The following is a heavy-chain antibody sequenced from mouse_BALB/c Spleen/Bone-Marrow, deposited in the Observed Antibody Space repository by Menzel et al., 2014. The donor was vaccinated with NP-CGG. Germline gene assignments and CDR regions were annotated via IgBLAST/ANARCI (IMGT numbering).Heavy chain of an antibody. CDR1: GISIXTGNYR. Sequence: VQLQQSGPGLVKPSQTVSLTCTVTGISIXTGNYRWSWIRQFPGNKLEWIGYIYYSGTITYNPSLTSRTTNTRDTSKNQFFLEMNSLTAEDTATYYCARGAMITTGYFDYWGQGTTLTVSS. J-gene: IGHJ2*01. CDR2: IYYSGTI. V-gene: IGHV3-5*02. D-gene: IGHD2-4*01. CDR3: ARGAMITTGYFDY.